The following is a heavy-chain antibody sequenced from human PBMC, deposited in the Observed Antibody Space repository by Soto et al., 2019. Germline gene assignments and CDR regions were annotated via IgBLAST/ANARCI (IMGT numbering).Heavy chain of an antibody. CDR3: ATSQFTVVGATTYLYYYYGMDV. CDR1: GYTFTSYG. J-gene: IGHJ6*02. CDR2: ISAYNGNT. Sequence: QVQLVQSGAEVKKPGASVKVSCKASGYTFTSYGISWVRQAPGQGLEWMGWISAYNGNTNYAQKLQGRVTMTTDTSTSTAYMELRSLRSDDTAVYYCATSQFTVVGATTYLYYYYGMDVWGQGTTVTVSS. D-gene: IGHD1-26*01. V-gene: IGHV1-18*01.